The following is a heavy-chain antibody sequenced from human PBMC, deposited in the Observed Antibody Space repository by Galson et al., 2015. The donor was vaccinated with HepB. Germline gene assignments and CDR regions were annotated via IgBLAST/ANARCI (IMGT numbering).Heavy chain of an antibody. J-gene: IGHJ4*02. CDR2: ISGISGNT. V-gene: IGHV1-18*04. Sequence: SVKVSCKASGYIFINYGISWVRQAPGQGLEWMGWISGISGNTHYAQKLQGRVTMTRDTSTSTAYMELRSLRSDDTAMYYCARDLGGDYVPLFYYWGQGTLVTASS. CDR1: GYIFINYG. D-gene: IGHD4-17*01. CDR3: ARDLGGDYVPLFYY.